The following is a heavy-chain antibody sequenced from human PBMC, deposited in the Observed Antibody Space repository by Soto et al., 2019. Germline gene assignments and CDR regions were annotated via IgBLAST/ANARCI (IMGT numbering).Heavy chain of an antibody. J-gene: IGHJ4*02. D-gene: IGHD4-17*01. V-gene: IGHV4-30-4*01. CDR1: GGSIRSGDYY. Sequence: QVQLQESGPGLVKPSQTLSLTCTVSGGSIRSGDYYWSWIRQPPGKGLEWIGYIYYSGSTYYNPSLKSRVTISVDTSKNQICLKPSSVTAVDTAVYYCAIYGGNSVYFDYWGQGTLVTVSS. CDR3: AIYGGNSVYFDY. CDR2: IYYSGST.